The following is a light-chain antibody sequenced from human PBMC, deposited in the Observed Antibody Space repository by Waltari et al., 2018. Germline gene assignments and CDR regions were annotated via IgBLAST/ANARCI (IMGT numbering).Light chain of an antibody. Sequence: QSALTQPPSASGSPGQSVTISCTGTSSDVGGYNFVSWYQQHPGEAPKVMIYEINKRPSGVPDRFSGSKSGNTASLTVFGLQAEDEAEYFCSSYAVNNHLIFGGGTKLTVL. CDR1: SSDVGGYNF. V-gene: IGLV2-8*01. J-gene: IGLJ2*01. CDR2: EIN. CDR3: SSYAVNNHLI.